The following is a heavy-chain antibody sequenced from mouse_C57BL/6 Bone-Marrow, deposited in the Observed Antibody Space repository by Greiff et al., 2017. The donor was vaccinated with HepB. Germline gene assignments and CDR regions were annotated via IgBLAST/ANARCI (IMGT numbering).Heavy chain of an antibody. CDR2: INPSSGYT. J-gene: IGHJ3*01. CDR3: ARSRGSSYAWFAY. D-gene: IGHD1-1*01. V-gene: IGHV1-4*01. Sequence: VQLQQSGAELARPGASVKMSCKASGYTFTSYTMHWVKQRPGQGLEWIGYINPSSGYTKYNQKFKDKATLTAHKSSSTAYMQLSSLTSEDSAVYYCARSRGSSYAWFAYWGQGTLVTVSA. CDR1: GYTFTSYT.